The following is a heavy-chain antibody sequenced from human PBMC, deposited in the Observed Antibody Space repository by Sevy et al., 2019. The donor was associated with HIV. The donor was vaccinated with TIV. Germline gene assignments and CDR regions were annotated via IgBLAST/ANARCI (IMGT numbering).Heavy chain of an antibody. CDR2: ISGSGGST. CDR3: AKTLLRFLEWGAFDY. Sequence: GGSLRLSCAASGFTFSSYAMSWVRQAPGKGLEWVSAISGSGGSTYYEDSVKGRFTISRDNSKNTLYLQMNSLRAEDTAVYYCAKTLLRFLEWGAFDYWGQGTLVTVSS. J-gene: IGHJ4*02. D-gene: IGHD3-3*01. V-gene: IGHV3-23*01. CDR1: GFTFSSYA.